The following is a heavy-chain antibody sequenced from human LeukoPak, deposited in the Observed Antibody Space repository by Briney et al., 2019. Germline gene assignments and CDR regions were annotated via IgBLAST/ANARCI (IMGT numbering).Heavy chain of an antibody. V-gene: IGHV4-34*01. J-gene: IGHJ4*02. Sequence: SETLSLTCAVYGGSFSGYYWSWIRQPPGKGLEWIGEINHSGSTNYNPSLKSRVTISVDTSKNQFSLKLSSVTAADTAMYYCARGLVRGISLSAYWGQGTLVTVSS. CDR2: INHSGST. CDR1: GGSFSGYY. CDR3: ARGLVRGISLSAY. D-gene: IGHD3-16*02.